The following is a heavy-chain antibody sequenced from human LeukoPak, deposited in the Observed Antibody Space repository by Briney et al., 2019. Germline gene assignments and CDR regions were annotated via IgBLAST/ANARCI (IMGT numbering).Heavy chain of an antibody. J-gene: IGHJ4*02. V-gene: IGHV1-2*02. CDR3: ASGRWADSSGYYVLDY. Sequence: ASVKVFCKASGYTFTGYYMQWVRQAPGQGLEWMGWINPNSGGTNYAQKFQGRVTMTRDTSISTAYMELSRLRSDDTAAYYCASGRWADSSGYYVLDYWGQGTLVTVSS. CDR2: INPNSGGT. CDR1: GYTFTGYY. D-gene: IGHD3-22*01.